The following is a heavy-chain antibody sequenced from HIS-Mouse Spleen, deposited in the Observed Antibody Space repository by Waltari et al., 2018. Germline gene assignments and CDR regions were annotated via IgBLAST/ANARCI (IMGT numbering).Heavy chain of an antibody. V-gene: IGHV1-18*01. Sequence: QVQLVQSGAEVKKPGASVKVSCKASGYSFTSYGISWVRQAPGQGLEWMGWISAYNGNTNYAQKLQGRVTMTTDTSTSTAYMELRSLRSDDTAVYYCARSESRFLEWLDWFDPWGQGTLVTVSS. CDR1: GYSFTSYG. CDR3: ARSESRFLEWLDWFDP. J-gene: IGHJ5*02. CDR2: ISAYNGNT. D-gene: IGHD3-3*01.